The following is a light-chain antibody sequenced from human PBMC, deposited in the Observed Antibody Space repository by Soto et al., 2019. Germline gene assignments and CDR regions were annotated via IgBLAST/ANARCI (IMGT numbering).Light chain of an antibody. J-gene: IGLJ2*01. CDR2: EGS. CDR3: CSYAGSRSFVV. V-gene: IGLV2-23*03. CDR1: SSDVGSYNL. Sequence: QSVLTQPASVSGSPGQSITISCTGTSSDVGSYNLVSWYQQHPGKAPKLIIYEGSKRPSGVSNRFSGFKSGNTASLTISGLQAEDEADYYCCSYAGSRSFVVFGGGTKLTVL.